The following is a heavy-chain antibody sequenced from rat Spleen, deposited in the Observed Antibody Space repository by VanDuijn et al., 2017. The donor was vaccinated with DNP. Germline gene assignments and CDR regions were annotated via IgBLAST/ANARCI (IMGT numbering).Heavy chain of an antibody. CDR3: VRPDYYFGSYPFF. V-gene: IGHV5-22*01. D-gene: IGHD1-12*02. CDR2: INPDGSKT. J-gene: IGHJ1*01. CDR1: GFTFSDYN. Sequence: EVQLVESGGGLAQPGRSMKLSCAASGFTFSDYNMAWVRQAPTMGLEWVASINPDGSKTYYRDSVKGRFTISRDNAKSTLYLQMNSLRSEDMATYYCVRPDYYFGSYPFFWGPGTMVTVSS.